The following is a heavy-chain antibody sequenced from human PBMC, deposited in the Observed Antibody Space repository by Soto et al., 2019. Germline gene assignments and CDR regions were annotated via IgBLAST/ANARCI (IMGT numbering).Heavy chain of an antibody. Sequence: ASVKVSCKASGYTFTSYAMHWVRQAPGQRLEWMGWINAGNGNTKYSQKFQGRVTITRDTSASTAYMELSSLRSEDTAVYYCARDPHGSGRNYYYSYYMDVWGKGTTVTVSS. D-gene: IGHD3-10*01. V-gene: IGHV1-3*01. J-gene: IGHJ6*03. CDR3: ARDPHGSGRNYYYSYYMDV. CDR2: INAGNGNT. CDR1: GYTFTSYA.